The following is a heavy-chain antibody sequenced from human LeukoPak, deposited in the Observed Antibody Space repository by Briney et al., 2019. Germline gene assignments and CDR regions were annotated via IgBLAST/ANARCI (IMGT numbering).Heavy chain of an antibody. D-gene: IGHD2-21*02. Sequence: PGGSLRLSCAASGFTFRSHSIHWVRQAPGKGLEWVAVVSYDGNNKHYADSMKDRFIISRDNSENMVYLQMNNLRPEDTAVYYCARVRDPPRTLLPYFDFWGQGTLVTVSS. CDR3: ARVRDPPRTLLPYFDF. J-gene: IGHJ4*02. CDR1: GFTFRSHS. V-gene: IGHV3-30*04. CDR2: VSYDGNNK.